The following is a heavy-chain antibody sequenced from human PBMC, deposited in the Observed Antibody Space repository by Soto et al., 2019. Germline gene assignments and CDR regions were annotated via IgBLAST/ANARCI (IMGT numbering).Heavy chain of an antibody. D-gene: IGHD4-17*01. CDR2: ISSSGYI. Sequence: EVQLVESGGGLVKSGGSLRLSCAASGFTFSNSGMNWVRQAPGKGLEWVSYISSSGYIFYADSVKGRFTISRDNAKDALYLQMNSLRAEDTAVYYCARDLGAVTTLGFQNWGQGALVTVSS. CDR3: ARDLGAVTTLGFQN. J-gene: IGHJ1*01. CDR1: GFTFSNSG. V-gene: IGHV3-21*01.